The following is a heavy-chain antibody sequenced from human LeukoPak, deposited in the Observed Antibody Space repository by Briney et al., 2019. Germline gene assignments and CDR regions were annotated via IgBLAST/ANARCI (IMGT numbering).Heavy chain of an antibody. Sequence: GGSLRLSCAASGFTSSSSSMDWVSPAPGKGLEWVSYIGCSLTSIYYAKHVRGRFDTSRDNAKNSLHLQMNSLRAEETAGYYCAKVAWLGTVASYFFDSGGEGTQVTVS. CDR1: GFTSSSSS. D-gene: IGHD4-23*01. J-gene: IGHJ4*02. V-gene: IGHV3-48*04. CDR2: IGCSLTSI. CDR3: AKVAWLGTVASYFFDS.